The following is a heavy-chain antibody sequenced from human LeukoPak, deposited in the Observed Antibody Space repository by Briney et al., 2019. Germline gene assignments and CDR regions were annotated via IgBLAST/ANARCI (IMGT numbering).Heavy chain of an antibody. V-gene: IGHV3-48*01. CDR2: ISSSSSTI. J-gene: IGHJ6*03. CDR3: ARDPTRDYYYYYYMDV. CDR1: GFTFSSYS. Sequence: GGSLRLSCAASGFTFSSYSMNWVRQAPGKGPEWVSYISSSSSTIYYADSVKGRFTISRDNAKNSLFLQMNSLRAEDTAVYYCARDPTRDYYYYYYMDVWGKGTTVTVSS.